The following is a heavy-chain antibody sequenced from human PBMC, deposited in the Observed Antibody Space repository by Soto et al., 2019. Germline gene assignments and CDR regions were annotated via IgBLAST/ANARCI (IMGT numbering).Heavy chain of an antibody. CDR3: ARGHYDILTGTLGY. V-gene: IGHV1-69*12. D-gene: IGHD3-9*01. J-gene: IGHJ4*02. CDR2: IIPIFGTA. CDR1: GGTFSSYA. Sequence: QVQLVQSGAEVKKPGSSVKVSCKASGGTFSSYAISWVRQAPGQGLEWMGGIIPIFGTANYAQKFQGRVTXXAXEXXSTAYMELSSLRSEDTAVYYCARGHYDILTGTLGYWGQGTLVTVSS.